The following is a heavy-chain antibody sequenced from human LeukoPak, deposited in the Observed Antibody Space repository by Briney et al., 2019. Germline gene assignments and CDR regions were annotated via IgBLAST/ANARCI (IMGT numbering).Heavy chain of an antibody. CDR3: ARDPGTPESQTTAKDAFDI. D-gene: IGHD1-14*01. J-gene: IGHJ3*02. V-gene: IGHV4-39*07. Sequence: SETLSLTCTVSGASITSSNYYWLWLRQPPGKGLEWIGSIYYTGITYYNLSLKSRVTISVDTSKNQFSLKLSSVTAADTAVYYCARDPGTPESQTTAKDAFDIWGQGTMVTVSS. CDR1: GASITSSNYY. CDR2: IYYTGIT.